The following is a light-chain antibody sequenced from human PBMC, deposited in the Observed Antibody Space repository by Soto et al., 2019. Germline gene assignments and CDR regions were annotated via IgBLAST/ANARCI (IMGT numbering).Light chain of an antibody. V-gene: IGKV3-20*01. CDR1: QSITSNY. CDR2: GPS. CDR3: QQYSDSPPLFT. Sequence: EIVLTQSPGTLSLSPGERATLSCRASQSITSNYLAWYQQKPGQAPRLLIYGPSSRAIGIPHRFSGSGSGTDFTLTISRLEPEDFAVYYCQQYSDSPPLFTFGPGTKVNI. J-gene: IGKJ3*01.